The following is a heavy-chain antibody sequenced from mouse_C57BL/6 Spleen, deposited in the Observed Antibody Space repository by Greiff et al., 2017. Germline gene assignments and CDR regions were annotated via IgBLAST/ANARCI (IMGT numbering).Heavy chain of an antibody. J-gene: IGHJ2*01. D-gene: IGHD1-1*01. V-gene: IGHV1-4*01. Sequence: VQLQQSGAELARPGASVKMSCKASGYTFTSYTMHWVKQRPGQGLEWIGYINPSSGYTKYNQKFKGKATLTADKSSSTAYMQLSSLTSEDSAVYYCARGIPYYYGSSWDYFDYWGQGTTLTVSS. CDR3: ARGIPYYYGSSWDYFDY. CDR1: GYTFTSYT. CDR2: INPSSGYT.